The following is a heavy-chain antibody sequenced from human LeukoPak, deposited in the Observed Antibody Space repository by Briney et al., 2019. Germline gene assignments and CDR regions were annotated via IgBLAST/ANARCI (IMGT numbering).Heavy chain of an antibody. CDR2: ISYDGSNK. V-gene: IGHV3-30*18. D-gene: IGHD4-17*01. Sequence: PGGSLRLSCAASGFTFSDYGMHWVRQAPGKGLEWVAVISYDGSNKYPADSVKGRFTISRDNSKNTLYLQMNSLRAEDTAVYYCAKDEDYGDYVLSYWGQGTLVTVSS. CDR1: GFTFSDYG. CDR3: AKDEDYGDYVLSY. J-gene: IGHJ4*02.